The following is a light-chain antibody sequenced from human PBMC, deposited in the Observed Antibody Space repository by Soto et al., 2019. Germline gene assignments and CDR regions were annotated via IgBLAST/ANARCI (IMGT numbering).Light chain of an antibody. V-gene: IGKV1-5*01. J-gene: IGKJ1*01. CDR2: DAS. CDR3: QQYNSYSPWT. Sequence: IRMPQYPSTLSASVGDRVTITCRASQSISSWLAWYQQKPGKAPKLLIYDASSLESGVPSRFSGSGSGTEFTLTISSLQPDDFATYYCQQYNSYSPWTFGQGTKVDIK. CDR1: QSISSW.